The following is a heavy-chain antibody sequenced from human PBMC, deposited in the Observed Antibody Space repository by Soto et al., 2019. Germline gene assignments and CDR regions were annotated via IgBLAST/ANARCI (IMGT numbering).Heavy chain of an antibody. Sequence: ASVKVSCKASGYTFTSYYMHWVRQAPGQGLEWMGIINPSGGSTSYAQKFQGRVTMTRDTSTSTVYMELSSLRSEDTAVYYCAREGDTDCRGGSCYSPGWFDPWGQGTLVTVSS. CDR3: AREGDTDCRGGSCYSPGWFDP. CDR1: GYTFTSYY. J-gene: IGHJ5*02. D-gene: IGHD2-15*01. V-gene: IGHV1-46*01. CDR2: INPSGGST.